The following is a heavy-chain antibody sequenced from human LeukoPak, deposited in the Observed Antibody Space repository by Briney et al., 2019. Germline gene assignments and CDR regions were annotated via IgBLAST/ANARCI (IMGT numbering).Heavy chain of an antibody. CDR3: ARGYYDILTGYYGYYYYYMDV. Sequence: SETLSLTCTVSGGSISSSSYYWGWIRQPPGKGLEWIGSIYYSGSTYYSPSLKSRVTISVDTSKNQFSLKLSSVTAADTAVYYCARGYYDILTGYYGYYYYYMDVWGKGTTVTVSS. CDR1: GGSISSSSYY. J-gene: IGHJ6*03. V-gene: IGHV4-39*07. CDR2: IYYSGST. D-gene: IGHD3-9*01.